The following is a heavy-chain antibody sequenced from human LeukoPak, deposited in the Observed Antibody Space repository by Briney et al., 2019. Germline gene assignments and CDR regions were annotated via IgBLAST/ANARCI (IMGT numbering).Heavy chain of an antibody. V-gene: IGHV1-18*01. CDR3: ARGRLSYYDSSGDYYYYYGMDV. CDR1: GYTFTTYN. D-gene: IGHD3-22*01. CDR2: ISADNGNT. J-gene: IGHJ6*02. Sequence: GASVKVSCKASGYTFTTYNINWVRQAPGQGLEWMGWISADNGNTNYAQKFQGRVTMTTDTSTSTVYMELRSLRSDDTAVYYCARGRLSYYDSSGDYYYYYGMDVWGQGTTVTVSS.